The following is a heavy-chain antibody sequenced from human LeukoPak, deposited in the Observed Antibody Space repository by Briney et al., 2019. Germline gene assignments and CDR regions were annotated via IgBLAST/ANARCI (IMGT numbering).Heavy chain of an antibody. CDR3: ARDLLVVPAYYFGS. J-gene: IGHJ4*02. CDR1: GLTFSNYG. V-gene: IGHV3-33*08. CDR2: IWYDGSNK. Sequence: GGSLRLSCVASGLTFSNYGMHWVRQAPGKGLEWVAVIWYDGSNKYYADSVKGRFTISRDNSKNTLFLQMNSLRAEDTAVYYCARDLLVVPAYYFGSWGQGTLVTVSS. D-gene: IGHD2-8*02.